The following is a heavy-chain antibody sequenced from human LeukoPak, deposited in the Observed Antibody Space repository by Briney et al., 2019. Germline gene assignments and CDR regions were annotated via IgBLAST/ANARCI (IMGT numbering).Heavy chain of an antibody. Sequence: GGPLRLSCAASGFTFSSYAMSWVRQAPGKGLEWVSAISGSGGSTYYADSVKGRFTISRDNSKNTLYLQMNSLRAEDTAVYYCAKDRGIYCSGGSCYPFDYWGQGTLVTVSS. V-gene: IGHV3-23*01. CDR1: GFTFSSYA. CDR2: ISGSGGST. J-gene: IGHJ4*02. D-gene: IGHD2-15*01. CDR3: AKDRGIYCSGGSCYPFDY.